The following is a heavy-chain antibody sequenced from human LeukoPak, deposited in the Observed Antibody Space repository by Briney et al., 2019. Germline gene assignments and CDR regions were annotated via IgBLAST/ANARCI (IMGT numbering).Heavy chain of an antibody. V-gene: IGHV3-23*01. J-gene: IGHJ6*03. Sequence: PGGSLRLSCAASGFTFSNYAMSWVRQAPGKGLEWVSAISGSGGSTYYADSVKGRFTISRDNSKNTLYLQMNSLRAEDTAVYYCAKGITIFGIDYYYMDVWGKGTTVTVSS. D-gene: IGHD3-3*01. CDR1: GFTFSNYA. CDR3: AKGITIFGIDYYYMDV. CDR2: ISGSGGST.